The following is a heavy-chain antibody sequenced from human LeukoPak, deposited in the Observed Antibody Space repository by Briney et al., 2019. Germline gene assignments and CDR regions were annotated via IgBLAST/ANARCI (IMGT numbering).Heavy chain of an antibody. Sequence: ASVKVSCKASGYTFTSYYMHWVRQAPGQGLEWMGIINPSGGSTSYAQKFQGRVTITADESTSTAYMELSSLRSEDTAVYYCAKHPSRTWLVHLDYWGQGTLVTVSS. D-gene: IGHD6-19*01. CDR2: INPSGGST. J-gene: IGHJ4*02. CDR3: AKHPSRTWLVHLDY. CDR1: GYTFTSYY. V-gene: IGHV1-46*01.